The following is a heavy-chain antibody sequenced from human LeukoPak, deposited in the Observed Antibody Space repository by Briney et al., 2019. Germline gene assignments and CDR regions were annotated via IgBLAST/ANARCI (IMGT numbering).Heavy chain of an antibody. D-gene: IGHD2-2*03. Sequence: PGGSLRLSCAASGFTFSSYSMNWVRQAPGKGLEWVSSISSSSSYIYYADSVKGRFTISRDNAKNSLYLQMNSLRAEDTAVYYCARGVGYRGYCSSTSRRNWFDPWGQGTLVTVSS. CDR2: ISSSSSYI. J-gene: IGHJ5*02. V-gene: IGHV3-21*01. CDR3: ARGVGYRGYCSSTSRRNWFDP. CDR1: GFTFSSYS.